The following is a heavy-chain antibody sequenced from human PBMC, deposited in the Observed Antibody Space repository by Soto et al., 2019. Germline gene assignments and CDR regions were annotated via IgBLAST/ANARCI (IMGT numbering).Heavy chain of an antibody. J-gene: IGHJ6*02. V-gene: IGHV3-23*01. CDR3: AKFLEWLVWSPYYYGMDV. CDR2: ISGSGGST. D-gene: IGHD3-3*01. Sequence: GGSLRLSCAASGFTFSSYAMSWVRQAPGKGLEWVSAISGSGGSTYYADSVKGRFTISRDNSKNTLYLQMNSLRAEDTAVYYCAKFLEWLVWSPYYYGMDVWGQGTTVTVSS. CDR1: GFTFSSYA.